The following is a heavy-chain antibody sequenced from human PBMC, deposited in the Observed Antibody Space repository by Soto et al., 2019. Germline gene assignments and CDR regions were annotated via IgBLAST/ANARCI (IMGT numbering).Heavy chain of an antibody. CDR1: GGTFSSYA. Sequence: SVKVSCKASGGTFSSYAISWVRQAPGQGLEWMGGIIPIFGTANYAQEFQGRVTITADESTSTAYMELSSLRSEDTAVYYCARDKDPDRRGWYGGYFDYWGQGTLVTVSA. V-gene: IGHV1-69*13. D-gene: IGHD6-19*01. CDR3: ARDKDPDRRGWYGGYFDY. CDR2: IIPIFGTA. J-gene: IGHJ4*02.